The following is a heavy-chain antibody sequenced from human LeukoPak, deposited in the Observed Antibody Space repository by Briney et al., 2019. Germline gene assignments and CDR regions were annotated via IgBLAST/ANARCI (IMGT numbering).Heavy chain of an antibody. CDR2: MNPNSGNT. CDR1: GYTFTSYD. CDR3: ASVSSSWYRYYYGMDV. Sequence: ASVKVSCKASGYTFTSYDINWVRQAPGQGLEWMGWMNPNSGNTGYAQKFQGRVTMTRNTSISTAYMELSSLRSEDTAVYYCASVSSSWYRYYYGMDVWGQGTTVTVSS. D-gene: IGHD6-13*01. V-gene: IGHV1-8*01. J-gene: IGHJ6*02.